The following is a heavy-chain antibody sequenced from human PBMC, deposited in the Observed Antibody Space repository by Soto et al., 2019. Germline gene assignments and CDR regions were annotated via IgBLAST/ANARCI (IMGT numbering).Heavy chain of an antibody. CDR3: ARDNYYDTNWFDP. CDR2: IYYSGST. CDR1: GGSISSGDYY. V-gene: IGHV4-30-4*01. Sequence: SETLSLTCTVSGGSISSGDYYWSWIRQPPGKGLEWIGYIYYSGSTYYNPSLKSRVTISVDTFKNQFSLKLSSVTAADTAVYYCARDNYYDTNWFDPWGQGTLVTVSS. D-gene: IGHD3-22*01. J-gene: IGHJ5*02.